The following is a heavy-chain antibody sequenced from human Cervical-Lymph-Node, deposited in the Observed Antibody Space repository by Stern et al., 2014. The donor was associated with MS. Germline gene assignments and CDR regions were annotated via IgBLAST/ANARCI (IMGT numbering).Heavy chain of an antibody. J-gene: IGHJ6*02. CDR2: IWYDGSNK. CDR3: ARSSSPSPYYYYGMDV. CDR1: GFTFSSYG. V-gene: IGHV3-33*01. Sequence: QVQLVQSGGGVVQPGRSLRLSCAASGFTFSSYGMHWVRQAPGKVLEWVAVIWYDGSNKYYADSVKGRFTISRDNSKNTLYLQMNSLRAEDTAVYYCARSSSPSPYYYYGMDVWGQGTTVTVSS. D-gene: IGHD6-13*01.